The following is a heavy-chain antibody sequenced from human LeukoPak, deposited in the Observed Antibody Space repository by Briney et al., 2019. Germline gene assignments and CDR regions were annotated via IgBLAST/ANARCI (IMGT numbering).Heavy chain of an antibody. CDR2: VGNDGGDK. Sequence: GGSLRLSCAASGFIFSDYAIHWVRQAPGKGLEWVGVVGNDGGDKYYADSVKGRFTISRDNSKNTLYLQMNSLRAEDTAVYYCAREFRYSSGWYGGFDYWGQGTLVTVSS. D-gene: IGHD6-19*01. J-gene: IGHJ4*02. CDR1: GFIFSDYA. CDR3: AREFRYSSGWYGGFDY. V-gene: IGHV3-30-3*01.